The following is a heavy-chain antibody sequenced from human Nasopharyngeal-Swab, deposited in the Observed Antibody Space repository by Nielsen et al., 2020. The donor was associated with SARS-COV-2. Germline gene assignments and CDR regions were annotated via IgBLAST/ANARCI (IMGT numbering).Heavy chain of an antibody. J-gene: IGHJ2*01. Sequence: GVSLKISCAASGFTFSSYWMHWVRQDPGKGLVWVSRVNNDGSNTNYADSVKGRFTISRDNAKNTLYLQMNSLRAEDTALYYCARALNGYFDLWGRGTLVAVSS. V-gene: IGHV3-74*01. CDR1: GFTFSSYW. CDR3: ARALNGYFDL. CDR2: VNNDGSNT.